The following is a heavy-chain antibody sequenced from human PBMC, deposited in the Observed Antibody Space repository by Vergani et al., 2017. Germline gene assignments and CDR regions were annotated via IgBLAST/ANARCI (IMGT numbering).Heavy chain of an antibody. CDR3: ARRPLLPFVVVVAATRAWFDP. D-gene: IGHD2-15*01. V-gene: IGHV4-39*01. J-gene: IGHJ5*02. CDR1: GGSFFNSRYY. CDR2: MDYNGRA. Sequence: QLQLQESGPGLVKPSGTLSLTCSVTGGSFFNSRYYWGWIRQPPGKGLEWIGSMDYNGRAYYTPSLRRRVAISIDTSKMQFSLKLSSVTAADTAVYYCARRPLLPFVVVVAATRAWFDPWGQGTLVTVSS.